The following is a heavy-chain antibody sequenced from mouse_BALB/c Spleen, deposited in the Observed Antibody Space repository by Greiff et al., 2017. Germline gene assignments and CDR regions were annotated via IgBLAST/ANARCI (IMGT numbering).Heavy chain of an antibody. CDR2: ISSGGSYT. D-gene: IGHD2-2*01. CDR1: GFTFSSYG. Sequence: EVKLLQSGGDLVKPGGSLKLSCAASGFTFSSYGMSWVRQTPDKRLEWVATISSGGSYTYYPDSVKGRFTISRDNTKNTLYLQMSSLKSEDTAVYYGASQGPYGYYFDYWGQGTTLTVSS. J-gene: IGHJ2*01. CDR3: ASQGPYGYYFDY. V-gene: IGHV5-6*01.